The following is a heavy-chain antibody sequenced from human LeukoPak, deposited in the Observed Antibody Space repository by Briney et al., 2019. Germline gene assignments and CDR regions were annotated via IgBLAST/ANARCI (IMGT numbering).Heavy chain of an antibody. V-gene: IGHV3-53*01. CDR3: AKDSSGPAY. Sequence: GGSLRLTCAASGFNVNSNYMSWVGQAPGKGLEWVSVIYSGVGTFYAGSVKDRFTISRDNSKNTLYLQMNSLRAEDTAVYYCAKDSSGPAYWGQGTLVTVSS. CDR2: IYSGVGT. CDR1: GFNVNSNY. D-gene: IGHD6-19*01. J-gene: IGHJ4*02.